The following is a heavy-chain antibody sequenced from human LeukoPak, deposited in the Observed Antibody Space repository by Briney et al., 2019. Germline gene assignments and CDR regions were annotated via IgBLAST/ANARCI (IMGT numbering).Heavy chain of an antibody. D-gene: IGHD6-13*01. V-gene: IGHV4-59*08. CDR1: GGSISSYY. Sequence: KPSETLSLTCTVSGGSISSYYWSWIRQPPGKGLEWIGYIYYSGSTNYNPSLKSRVTISVDTSKNQFSLKLSSVTAADTAVYYCARVPWSSSSWGRSPLYYFDYWGQGTLVTVSS. CDR2: IYYSGST. J-gene: IGHJ4*02. CDR3: ARVPWSSSSWGRSPLYYFDY.